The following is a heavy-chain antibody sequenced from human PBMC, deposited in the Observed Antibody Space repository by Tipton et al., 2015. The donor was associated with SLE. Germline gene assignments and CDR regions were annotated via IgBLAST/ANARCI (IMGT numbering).Heavy chain of an antibody. CDR3: ARQEYSRSLFLLGAFDI. D-gene: IGHD6-6*01. Sequence: TLSLTCIVSGGSISSSYYYWGWIRQPPGKGLEWIGSIYYSWSTYYNPSLKSRVTISVDTSKNQFSLKLSSLTAADTAVYYCARQEYSRSLFLLGAFDIWGQGTMVTVSS. CDR1: GGSISSSYYY. V-gene: IGHV4-39*07. CDR2: IYYSWST. J-gene: IGHJ3*02.